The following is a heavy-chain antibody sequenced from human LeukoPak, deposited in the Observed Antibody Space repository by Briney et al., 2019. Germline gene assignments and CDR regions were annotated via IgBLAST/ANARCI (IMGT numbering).Heavy chain of an antibody. D-gene: IGHD3-9*01. V-gene: IGHV3-48*04. CDR3: ARDFPETYYDILTGNNWFDP. Sequence: SGGSLRLSCAASGFTFSSYSMNWVRQAPGKGLEWVSYISSSSSTIYYADSVKGRFTISRDNAKNSLYLQMNSQRAEDTAVYYCARDFPETYYDILTGNNWFDPWGQGTLVTVSS. J-gene: IGHJ5*02. CDR2: ISSSSSTI. CDR1: GFTFSSYS.